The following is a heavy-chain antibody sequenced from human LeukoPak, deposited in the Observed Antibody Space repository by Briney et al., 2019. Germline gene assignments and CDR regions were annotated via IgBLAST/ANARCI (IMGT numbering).Heavy chain of an antibody. D-gene: IGHD1-1*01. J-gene: IGHJ5*02. CDR1: GGSISSYY. V-gene: IGHV4-59*01. Sequence: TSETLSLTCTVSGGSISSYYWSWIRQPPGKGLEWIGYIYYSGSTNYNPSLKSRVTISVDTSKNQFSLKLSSVTAADTAVYYCAREFRTGLGGEVNWFDPWGQGTLVTVSS. CDR3: AREFRTGLGGEVNWFDP. CDR2: IYYSGST.